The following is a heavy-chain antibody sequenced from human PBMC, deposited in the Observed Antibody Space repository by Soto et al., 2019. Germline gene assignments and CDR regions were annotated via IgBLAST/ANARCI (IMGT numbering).Heavy chain of an antibody. J-gene: IGHJ6*02. V-gene: IGHV4-31*03. CDR3: ARDSAMVRGVIMRRSGYYYYYGMDV. CDR1: GGSISSGGYY. CDR2: IYYSGST. D-gene: IGHD3-10*01. Sequence: PSETLSLTCTVSGGSISSGGYYWSWIRQHPGKGLEWIGYIYYSGSTYYNPSLKSRVTISVDTSKNQFSLKLSSVTAADTAVYYCARDSAMVRGVIMRRSGYYYYYGMDVWGQGTTVTVSS.